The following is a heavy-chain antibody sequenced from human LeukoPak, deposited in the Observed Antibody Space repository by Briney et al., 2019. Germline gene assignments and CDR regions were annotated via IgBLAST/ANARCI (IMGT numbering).Heavy chain of an antibody. CDR2: IYHSGRT. V-gene: IGHV4-38-2*01. D-gene: IGHD1-14*01. J-gene: IGHJ6*03. CDR1: GYSISRGCY. Sequence: SETLSRTGAVSGYSISRGCYWGWIRQPPGRGLVWIGSIYHSGRTYYNPSLKSRVTMSVDTSKNQFSLKLSSVTAADTAVYYCARHAGYYYYMDVWGKGTTVTVSS. CDR3: ARHAGYYYYMDV.